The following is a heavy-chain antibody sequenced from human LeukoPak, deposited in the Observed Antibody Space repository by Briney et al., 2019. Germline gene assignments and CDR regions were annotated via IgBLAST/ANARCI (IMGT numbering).Heavy chain of an antibody. D-gene: IGHD3-10*01. CDR3: TSHYGSGGF. Sequence: GGSLRLSCAASGFNFNDAWMNWVRQAPGKGLEWVGRIKSNTDGATTDYIAPVKGRFIISRDDSKNTLYLQMSSLEIEDTAVYYCTSHYGSGGFWGQGTLVTVSS. CDR1: GFNFNDAW. J-gene: IGHJ4*02. V-gene: IGHV3-15*07. CDR2: IKSNTDGATT.